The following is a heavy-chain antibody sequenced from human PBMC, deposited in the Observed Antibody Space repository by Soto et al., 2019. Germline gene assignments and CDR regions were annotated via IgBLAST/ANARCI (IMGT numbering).Heavy chain of an antibody. D-gene: IGHD2-15*01. Sequence: SETLSLTCTVSGGSISSSSYYWGWIRQPPGKGLEWIGSIYYSGSTYYNPSLKSRVTISVDTSNNQFSMKLSSVTAADTAVYYCARRIKYYYAMDVWGQGTTVTVSS. CDR2: IYYSGST. V-gene: IGHV4-39*07. J-gene: IGHJ6*02. CDR3: ARRIKYYYAMDV. CDR1: GGSISSSSYY.